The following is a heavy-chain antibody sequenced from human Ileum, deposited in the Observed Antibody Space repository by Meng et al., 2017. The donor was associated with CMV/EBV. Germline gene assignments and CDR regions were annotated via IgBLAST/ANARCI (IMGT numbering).Heavy chain of an antibody. Sequence: GGSLRLSCAASGFTFSSYDMHWVRQATGKGLEWVSAIGTAGDTYYPGSVKGRFTISRENAKNSLYLQMNSLRVEDTAVYYCARDQPGYGGYENWGQGTLVTVSS. CDR1: GFTFSSYD. D-gene: IGHD5-12*01. CDR3: ARDQPGYGGYEN. CDR2: IGTAGDT. V-gene: IGHV3-13*01. J-gene: IGHJ4*02.